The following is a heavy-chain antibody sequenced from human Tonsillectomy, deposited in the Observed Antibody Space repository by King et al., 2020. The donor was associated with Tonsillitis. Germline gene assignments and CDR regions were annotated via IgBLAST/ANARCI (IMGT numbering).Heavy chain of an antibody. CDR3: TSVSYSIRLYSVSWHWGEEYFQH. J-gene: IGHJ1*01. V-gene: IGHV3-49*02. Sequence: MSWVRQAPGKGLEWVGFIRSKAYGWTTEYAASVKGIFTISRDDSKSIAYLQMNSLKTEETAVYYCTSVSYSIRLYSVSWHWGEEYFQHWCQGTLVTVFS. CDR2: IRSKAYGWTT. D-gene: IGHD6-13*01.